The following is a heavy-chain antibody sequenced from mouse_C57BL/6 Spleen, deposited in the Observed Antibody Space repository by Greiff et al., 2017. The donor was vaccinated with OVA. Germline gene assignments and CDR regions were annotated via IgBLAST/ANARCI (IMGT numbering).Heavy chain of an antibody. V-gene: IGHV1-82*01. J-gene: IGHJ2*01. Sequence: QVQLQQSGPELVKPGASVKISCKASGYAFSSSWMNWVKQRPGKGLEWIGRIYPGDGDTNYNGKFKGKATLTADKSSSTAYMQLSSLTSEDSAVYFCAREDGYSYYFDYWGQGTTLTVSS. CDR1: GYAFSSSW. CDR3: AREDGYSYYFDY. CDR2: IYPGDGDT. D-gene: IGHD2-3*01.